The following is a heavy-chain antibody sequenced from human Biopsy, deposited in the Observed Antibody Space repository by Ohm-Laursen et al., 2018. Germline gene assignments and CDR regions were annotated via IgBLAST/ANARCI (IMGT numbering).Heavy chain of an antibody. CDR3: ASLGRYCSGENCYGIDY. CDR1: GDSVSSNSAA. V-gene: IGHV6-1*01. D-gene: IGHD2-15*01. J-gene: IGHJ4*02. Sequence: SQTLSLTCAISGDSVSSNSAAWNWIRQSPSRGLEWLGRTYYRSKWYNDYAVSVKSRITINPDTSKNQFSLRLSSVTAADTAVYYCASLGRYCSGENCYGIDYWGQGTLVTVSS. CDR2: TYYRSKWYN.